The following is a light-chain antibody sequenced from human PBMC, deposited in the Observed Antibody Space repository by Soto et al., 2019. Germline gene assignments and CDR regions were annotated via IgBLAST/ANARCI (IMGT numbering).Light chain of an antibody. CDR1: QRISTW. CDR2: SAS. V-gene: IGKV1-5*03. CDR3: RQYNSYSTFGPAT. Sequence: DIQRTQSPATMSASVGDRVTLTCRSSQRISTWLASYQQKPGKSPKLLIYSASDLESGVPSRFSGSGFGTEFTLTINSLQPDDFATYYCRQYNSYSTFGPATFGQGTKVDIK. J-gene: IGKJ1*01.